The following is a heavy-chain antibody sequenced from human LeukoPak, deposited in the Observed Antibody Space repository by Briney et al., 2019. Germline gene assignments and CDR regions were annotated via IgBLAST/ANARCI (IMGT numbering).Heavy chain of an antibody. D-gene: IGHD3-22*01. Sequence: ASVKVSCKVSGYTLTELSMHWVRQAPGKGLEWMGGFDPEDGETIYAQKFQGRVTMTEDTSTDTAYMELSSLRSEDTAVYYCAREDDSSGYPTSESGWFDPWGQGTLVTVSS. J-gene: IGHJ5*02. CDR1: GYTLTELS. V-gene: IGHV1-24*01. CDR2: FDPEDGET. CDR3: AREDDSSGYPTSESGWFDP.